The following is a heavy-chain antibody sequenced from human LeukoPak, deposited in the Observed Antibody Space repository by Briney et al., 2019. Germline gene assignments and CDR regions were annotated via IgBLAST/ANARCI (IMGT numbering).Heavy chain of an antibody. V-gene: IGHV3-7*01. CDR1: GFTFSSYW. J-gene: IGHJ4*01. Sequence: GGSLRLSCAPSGFTFSSYWMSGVRPAPGKGLEWVANIKQNGSEKYYVDSVKGRFTISRDNAKSSLCLQMIRLRAEDTAVYYCARVSFVGKSDYSGHGTLVSVSS. CDR3: ARVSFVGKSDY. CDR2: IKQNGSEK.